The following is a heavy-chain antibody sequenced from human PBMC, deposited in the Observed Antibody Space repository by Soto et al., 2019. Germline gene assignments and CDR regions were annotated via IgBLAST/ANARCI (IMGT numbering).Heavy chain of an antibody. V-gene: IGHV1-24*01. J-gene: IGHJ5*02. D-gene: IGHD3-22*01. CDR1: GYTLTELS. CDR3: ATYYRITMIVVDSNWFDP. Sequence: ASVKVSCKVSGYTLTELSMHWVRQAPGKGLEWMGGFDPEDGETIYAQKFQGRVTMTEDTSTDTAYMELSSLRSEDTAVYYCATYYRITMIVVDSNWFDPWGQGTLVTVSS. CDR2: FDPEDGET.